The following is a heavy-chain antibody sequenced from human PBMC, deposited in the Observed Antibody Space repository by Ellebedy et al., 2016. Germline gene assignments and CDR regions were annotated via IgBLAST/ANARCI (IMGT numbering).Heavy chain of an antibody. CDR3: ARANPTTPDDY. D-gene: IGHD4-17*01. J-gene: IGHJ4*02. Sequence: GSLRLSCAVYGGSFSGYYWSWIRQPPGKGLEWIGEINHSGSTNYNPSLKSRVTISVDTSKNQFSLKLSSVTAADTAVYYCARANPTTPDDYWGQGTLVTVSS. CDR1: GGSFSGYY. V-gene: IGHV4-34*01. CDR2: INHSGST.